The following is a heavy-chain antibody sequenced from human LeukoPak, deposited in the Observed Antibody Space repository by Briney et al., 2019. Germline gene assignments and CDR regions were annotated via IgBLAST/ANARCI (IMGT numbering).Heavy chain of an antibody. Sequence: ASVKVSCKASGCTFTGYYMHWVRQAPGQGLEWMGWINPNSGGTNYAQKFQGRVTMTRDTSISTAYMELSRLRSDDTAVYYCAREGLYDFWSGPDYWGQGTLVTVSS. CDR2: INPNSGGT. CDR3: AREGLYDFWSGPDY. V-gene: IGHV1-2*02. D-gene: IGHD3-3*01. CDR1: GCTFTGYY. J-gene: IGHJ4*02.